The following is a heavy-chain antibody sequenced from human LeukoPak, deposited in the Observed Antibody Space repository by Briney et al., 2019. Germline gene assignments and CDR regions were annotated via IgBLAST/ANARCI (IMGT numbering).Heavy chain of an antibody. V-gene: IGHV4-61*02. Sequence: SETLSLTCTVSGGSISSDNYYWSWIRQPAGKGLEWIGRIYASGSANYNPSLKSRITISVDTSKNQFSLKLSSVTAADTAMYYCARDFDSPMAFDIWGQGTMVTVSS. CDR3: ARDFDSPMAFDI. CDR2: IYASGSA. CDR1: GGSISSDNYY. D-gene: IGHD3-9*01. J-gene: IGHJ3*02.